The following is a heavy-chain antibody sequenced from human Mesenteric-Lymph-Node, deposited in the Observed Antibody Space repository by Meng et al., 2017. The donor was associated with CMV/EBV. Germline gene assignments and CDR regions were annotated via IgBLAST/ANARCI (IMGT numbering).Heavy chain of an antibody. CDR2: INGDGSST. V-gene: IGHV3-74*01. D-gene: IGHD6-6*01. Sequence: GESLKISCGASGFTFSTYWMHWFRQAPGKGLVWVSRINGDGSSTAYADSVRGRFTISRDNAKNTLHLQMNSLRAEDTAVYYCARDPYAYSSSSSFDYWGQGTLVTVSS. CDR3: ARDPYAYSSSSSFDY. J-gene: IGHJ4*02. CDR1: GFTFSTYW.